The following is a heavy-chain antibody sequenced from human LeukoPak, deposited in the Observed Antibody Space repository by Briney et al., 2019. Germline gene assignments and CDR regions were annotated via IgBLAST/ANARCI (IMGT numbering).Heavy chain of an antibody. CDR2: LSVITGRT. CDR1: GFIFSSYA. CDR3: VKPARGSGIQYGFDS. J-gene: IGHJ4*02. V-gene: IGHV3-64D*06. Sequence: PRGSLRLSCSASGFIFSSYAMHWVRQAPGKRLEYVSALSVITGRTFYADSVEGRFTISRDNSENTLYLQMTSLRPEDTAVYYCVKPARGSGIQYGFDSWGQGTLVTVSS. D-gene: IGHD3-10*01.